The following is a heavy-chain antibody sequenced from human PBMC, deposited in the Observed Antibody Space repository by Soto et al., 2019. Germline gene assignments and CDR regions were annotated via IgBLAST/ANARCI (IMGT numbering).Heavy chain of an antibody. D-gene: IGHD4-17*01. CDR3: ARLMTTVTFYYYCYGMDV. J-gene: IGHJ6*02. Sequence: ASVKVSCKASGYTFTSYGISWVRQAPGQGLEWMGWISAYNGNTKYAQNLQGRVTMTTGTSTSTAYMELRSLRSDDTALYYCARLMTTVTFYYYCYGMDVWGQGTTVTVSS. CDR2: ISAYNGNT. V-gene: IGHV1-18*04. CDR1: GYTFTSYG.